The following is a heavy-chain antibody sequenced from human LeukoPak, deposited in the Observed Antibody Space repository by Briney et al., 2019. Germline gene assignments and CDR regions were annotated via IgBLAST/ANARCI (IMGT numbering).Heavy chain of an antibody. Sequence: PSETLSLTCTVSGGSISSHYWSWSRQPPGKGLEWIRYIYYTGMTTSNPSLKSRVTISVDTSKNQFSLKLSSVSAADTAVYFCASRSSGWYGEYFQHWGQGTLVTVSS. D-gene: IGHD6-19*01. CDR1: GGSISSHY. V-gene: IGHV4-59*11. CDR3: ASRSSGWYGEYFQH. CDR2: IYYTGMT. J-gene: IGHJ1*01.